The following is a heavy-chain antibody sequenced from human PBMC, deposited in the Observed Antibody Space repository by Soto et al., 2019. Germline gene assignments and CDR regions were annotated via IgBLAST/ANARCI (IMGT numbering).Heavy chain of an antibody. CDR3: TTDDYDSSGGNYFDY. D-gene: IGHD3-22*01. CDR2: IKSKTDGGTT. V-gene: IGHV3-15*07. Sequence: GGSLRLSCAASGFTFSNAWMNWVRQAPGKGLEWVGRIKSKTDGGTTDYAAPVKGRFTISRDDSKNTLYLQMNSLKTEDTAVYYCTTDDYDSSGGNYFDYWGQGTLVTVSS. CDR1: GFTFSNAW. J-gene: IGHJ4*02.